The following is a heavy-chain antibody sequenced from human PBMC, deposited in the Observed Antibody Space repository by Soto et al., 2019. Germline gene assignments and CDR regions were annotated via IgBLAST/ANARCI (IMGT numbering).Heavy chain of an antibody. D-gene: IGHD4-17*01. CDR2: ISGPGNSV. V-gene: IGHV3-11*01. Sequence: QLRLVESGGGLVRPGGSLRLSCAASGFTLSDFYMSWIRQTRGKGLEWVSYISGPGNSVDYGDSVKGRFTISRDNAKNSLFLQMICLRPDDSGIDYCVIGTTDYAGWGQGTQVSVSS. CDR1: GFTLSDFY. CDR3: VIGTTDYAG. J-gene: IGHJ1*01.